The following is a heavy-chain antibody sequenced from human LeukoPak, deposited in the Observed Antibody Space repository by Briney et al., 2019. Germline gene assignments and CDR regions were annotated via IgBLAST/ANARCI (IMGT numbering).Heavy chain of an antibody. CDR1: GYTFTGYY. CDR2: INPNSGGT. CDR3: ARAKSWVQLSLGY. D-gene: IGHD5-18*01. J-gene: IGHJ4*02. V-gene: IGHV1-2*02. Sequence: ASVKVSCKASGYTFTGYYMHWVRQAPGQGLEWMGWINPNSGGTNYAQKFQGRVTMTRDTSISTAYMELSRLRSDDTAVSCCARAKSWVQLSLGYWGQGTLVTVSS.